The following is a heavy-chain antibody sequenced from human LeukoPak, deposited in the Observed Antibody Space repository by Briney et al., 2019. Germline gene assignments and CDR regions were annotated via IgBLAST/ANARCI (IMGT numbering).Heavy chain of an antibody. CDR1: GLTLSSYW. CDR2: IESDGSTT. Sequence: PGRSLRLSCVASGLTLSSYWMHWVRQAPGKGLVWVSRIESDGSTTTYADSVKGRFTISRDNAKNTLYLQLNSLRAEDTAVYYCARGYGSGSSLPFDYWGQGTLVTVSS. V-gene: IGHV3-74*01. J-gene: IGHJ4*02. CDR3: ARGYGSGSSLPFDY. D-gene: IGHD3-10*01.